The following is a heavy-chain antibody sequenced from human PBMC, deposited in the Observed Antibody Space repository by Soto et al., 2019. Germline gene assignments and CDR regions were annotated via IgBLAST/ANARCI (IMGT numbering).Heavy chain of an antibody. V-gene: IGHV4-4*02. CDR2: IHHWKST. CDR3: TRGGDWAFDY. D-gene: IGHD2-21*02. J-gene: IGHJ4*02. Sequence: QVQLQESGPGLVKPSETLPLTCAVFGDSISSDKWWSWVRQPPGKGLEWIGEIHHWKSTNYNPSLKSRVTISVDKSKNQFSLNLNSVTAADTAMYFCTRGGDWAFDYWGQGTLATVSS. CDR1: GDSISSDKW.